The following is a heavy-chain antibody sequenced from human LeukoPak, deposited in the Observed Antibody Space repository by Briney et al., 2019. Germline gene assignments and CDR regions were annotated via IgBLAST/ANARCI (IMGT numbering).Heavy chain of an antibody. V-gene: IGHV3-13*01. CDR2: IGTAGDT. CDR3: ARGGNRYCSGGSCYMFDY. D-gene: IGHD2-15*01. CDR1: GFTFSSYG. Sequence: GGSLRLSCAASGFTFSSYGMHWVRQATGKGLEWVSAIGTAGDTYYPGSVKRRFTISRENAKNSLYLQMNSLRAGDTAVYYCARGGNRYCSGGSCYMFDYWGQGTLVTVSS. J-gene: IGHJ4*02.